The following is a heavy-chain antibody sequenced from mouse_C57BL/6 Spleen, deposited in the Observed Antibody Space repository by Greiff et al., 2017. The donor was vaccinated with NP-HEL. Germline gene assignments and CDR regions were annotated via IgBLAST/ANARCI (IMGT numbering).Heavy chain of an antibody. J-gene: IGHJ4*01. V-gene: IGHV1-39*01. D-gene: IGHD1-1*01. CDR1: GYSFTDYN. Sequence: ESGPELVKPGASVKISCKASGYSFTDYNMNWVKQSNGKSLEWIGVINPNYGTTSYNQKFKGKATLTVDQSSSTAYMQLNSLTSEDSAVYYCASPHYYGSSIYAMDYWGQGTSVTVSS. CDR3: ASPHYYGSSIYAMDY. CDR2: INPNYGTT.